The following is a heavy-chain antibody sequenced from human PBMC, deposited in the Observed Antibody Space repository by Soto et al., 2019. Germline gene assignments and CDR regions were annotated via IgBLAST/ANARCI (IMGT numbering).Heavy chain of an antibody. J-gene: IGHJ4*02. CDR3: ARESYGSGSYYGIFDY. Sequence: SVKVSCKASGGTFNSYAISWVRQAPGQGLEWMGGIIPIFGTANYAQKFQGRVTITADESTSTAYMELSSLRSEDTAVYYCARESYGSGSYYGIFDYWRQGTLVPVSS. V-gene: IGHV1-69*13. CDR1: GGTFNSYA. CDR2: IIPIFGTA. D-gene: IGHD3-10*01.